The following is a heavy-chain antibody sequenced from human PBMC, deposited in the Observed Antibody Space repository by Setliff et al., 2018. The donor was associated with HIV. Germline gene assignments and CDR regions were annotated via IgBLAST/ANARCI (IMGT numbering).Heavy chain of an antibody. CDR1: GGSISGYS. D-gene: IGHD6-6*01. Sequence: SETLSLTCAVYGGSISGYSWNWIRQPPGKGLEWIGEINHSGTSNYNPSLKGRVTISVDTSKNQFSLKLSSVTAADTAVYYCAGSSIAARPARKRGYFDLWGRGTLVTVSS. J-gene: IGHJ2*01. CDR3: AGSSIAARPARKRGYFDL. V-gene: IGHV4-34*01. CDR2: INHSGTS.